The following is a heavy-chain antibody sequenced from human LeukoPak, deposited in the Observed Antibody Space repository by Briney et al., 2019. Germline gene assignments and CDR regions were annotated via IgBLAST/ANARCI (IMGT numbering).Heavy chain of an antibody. CDR3: ARNEYSGYDRVYFYYMDV. Sequence: GGSLRLSCAASGFIFSAYSLNWVRQAPGKGLEWVSYISSSSTIYYADSVKGRFTISRDNAKNSLHLQMNSLRDEDTAVYYCARNEYSGYDRVYFYYMDVWGKGTTVTVSS. CDR1: GFIFSAYS. J-gene: IGHJ6*03. CDR2: ISSSSTI. D-gene: IGHD5-12*01. V-gene: IGHV3-48*02.